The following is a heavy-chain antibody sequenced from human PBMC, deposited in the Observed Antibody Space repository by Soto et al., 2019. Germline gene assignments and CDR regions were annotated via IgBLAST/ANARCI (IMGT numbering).Heavy chain of an antibody. J-gene: IGHJ6*03. D-gene: IGHD3-3*01. V-gene: IGHV1-69*04. CDR1: GYTFINYD. CDR2: IIPILGIA. Sequence: GASVKVSCKASGYTFINYDINWVRQAPGQGLEWMGRIIPILGIANYAQKFQGRVTITADKSTSTAYMELSSLRSEDTAVYYCARDREYDFWSGYYPEDYYYYMDVWGKGTTVTVSS. CDR3: ARDREYDFWSGYYPEDYYYYMDV.